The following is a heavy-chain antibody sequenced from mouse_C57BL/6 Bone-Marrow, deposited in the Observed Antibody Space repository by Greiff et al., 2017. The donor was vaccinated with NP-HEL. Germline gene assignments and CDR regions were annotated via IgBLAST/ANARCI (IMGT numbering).Heavy chain of an antibody. Sequence: DVQLVESGGGLVKPGGSLKLSCAASGFTFSSYAMSWVRQTPEKRLEWVATISDGGSYTYYPDNVKGRFTISRDNAKNNLYLQMSHLKSEDTAMYYCARDGPLYYYGSSLFAYWGQGTLVTVSA. CDR1: GFTFSSYA. CDR2: ISDGGSYT. D-gene: IGHD1-1*01. V-gene: IGHV5-4*01. CDR3: ARDGPLYYYGSSLFAY. J-gene: IGHJ3*01.